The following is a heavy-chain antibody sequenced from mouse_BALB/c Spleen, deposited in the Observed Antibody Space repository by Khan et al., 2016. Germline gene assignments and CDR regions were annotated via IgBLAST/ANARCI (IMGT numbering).Heavy chain of an antibody. CDR3: AGRITTTGFDY. CDR2: INTNTGEP. D-gene: IGHD2-4*01. CDR1: GYTFTNYG. V-gene: IGHV9-3*02. Sequence: QIQLVQSGPELKKPGETVKISCKASGYTFTNYGMNWVKQAPGKGLKWMGWINTNTGEPTYAEEFKGRFAFSLETSASNAYLQINNLKNEDTATYFCAGRITTTGFDYWGQGTTLTVSS. J-gene: IGHJ2*01.